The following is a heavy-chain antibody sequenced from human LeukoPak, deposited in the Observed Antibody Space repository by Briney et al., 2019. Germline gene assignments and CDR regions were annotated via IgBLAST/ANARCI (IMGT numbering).Heavy chain of an antibody. J-gene: IGHJ4*02. D-gene: IGHD5-24*01. CDR1: GGPISSYY. V-gene: IGHV4-59*01. CDR3: ARDGYNPGDFDY. CDR2: IYYSGST. Sequence: PSETLSLTCTVSGGPISSYYWSWIRQPPGKGLEWIGYIYYSGSTNYNPSLKSRVTISVDTSKNQFSLKLSSVTAADTAVYYCARDGYNPGDFDYWGQGTLVTVSS.